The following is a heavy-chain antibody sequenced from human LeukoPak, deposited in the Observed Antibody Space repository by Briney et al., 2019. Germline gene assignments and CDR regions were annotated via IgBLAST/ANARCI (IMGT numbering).Heavy chain of an antibody. V-gene: IGHV1-2*02. Sequence: ASVKVSCKTSGYTFTNYYVHWVRQAPGQGLEWMGYIIPDSGGADYDQRFQGRVTMTRDKSISTVYMELSSLRSDDTAVYFCARSVVGVHAGYFDYWGQGTLVTVSS. CDR2: IIPDSGGA. CDR1: GYTFTNYY. J-gene: IGHJ4*02. D-gene: IGHD1-1*01. CDR3: ARSVVGVHAGYFDY.